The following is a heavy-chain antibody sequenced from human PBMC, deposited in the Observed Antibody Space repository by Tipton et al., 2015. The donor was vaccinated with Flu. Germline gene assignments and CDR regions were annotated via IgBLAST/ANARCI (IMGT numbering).Heavy chain of an antibody. J-gene: IGHJ3*02. CDR3: ARVGRELPNAFDI. CDR2: INHSGST. Sequence: LRLSCAVYGGSFSGYYWSWIRQPPGKGLEWIGEINHSGSTNYNPSLKSRVTISVDTSKNQFSLKLSSVTAADTAVYYCARVGRELPNAFDIWGQGTMVTVSS. D-gene: IGHD1-26*01. V-gene: IGHV4-34*01. CDR1: GGSFSGYY.